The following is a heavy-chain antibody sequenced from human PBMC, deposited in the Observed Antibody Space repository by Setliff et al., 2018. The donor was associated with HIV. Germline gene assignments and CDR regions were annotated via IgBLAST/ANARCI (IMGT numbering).Heavy chain of an antibody. CDR3: ARGDYGDYADWFDP. Sequence: SETLSLTCTVSGGSISSGSYYWSWIRQPAGKGLEWIGRIYTSGSTNYNPSLKSRVTISVDTSKNQFSLKLSSVTAADTAVYYWARGDYGDYADWFDPWGQGTLVTVSS. CDR2: IYTSGST. J-gene: IGHJ5*02. D-gene: IGHD4-17*01. CDR1: GGSISSGSYY. V-gene: IGHV4-61*02.